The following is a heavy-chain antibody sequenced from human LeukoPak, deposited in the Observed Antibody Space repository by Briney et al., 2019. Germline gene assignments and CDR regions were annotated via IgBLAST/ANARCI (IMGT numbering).Heavy chain of an antibody. D-gene: IGHD6-19*01. CDR2: IYHSGST. V-gene: IGHV4-4*02. CDR3: ASDSSGWYKSFDY. Sequence: IPSETLSLTCAVSGGSISSSNWWSWVRQPPGKGLEWIGEIYHSGSTNYNPSLKSRVTISVDKSKNQFSLKLSSVTAADTAAYYCASDSSGWYKSFDYWGQGTLVTVSS. CDR1: GGSISSSNW. J-gene: IGHJ4*02.